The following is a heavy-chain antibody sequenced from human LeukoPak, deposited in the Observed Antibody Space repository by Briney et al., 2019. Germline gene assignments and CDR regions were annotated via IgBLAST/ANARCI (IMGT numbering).Heavy chain of an antibody. J-gene: IGHJ1*01. D-gene: IGHD5-18*01. CDR3: ARGVIHGPFQH. CDR1: GFTFSSYA. V-gene: IGHV3-30-3*01. CDR2: ISYDGSNK. Sequence: GGSLRLSCAASGFTFSSYAMHWVRQAPGKGLEWVAVISYDGSNKYYADSVKGRFTISRDNSKNTLYLQMNGLRAEDTAVYYCARGVIHGPFQHWGQGTLVTVSS.